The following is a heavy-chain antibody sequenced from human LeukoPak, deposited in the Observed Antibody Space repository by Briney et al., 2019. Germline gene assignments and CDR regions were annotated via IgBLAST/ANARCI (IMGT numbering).Heavy chain of an antibody. CDR2: ISWNSGSI. CDR3: ARELNFDY. Sequence: PGRSLRLSCAASGFTFDDYAMHWVRQAPGKGLEWVSGISWNSGSIGYADSVKGRFTISRDNAKNSLYLQMNSLRAEDTAVYYCARELNFDYWGQGTLVTVSS. CDR1: GFTFDDYA. V-gene: IGHV3-9*01. J-gene: IGHJ4*02.